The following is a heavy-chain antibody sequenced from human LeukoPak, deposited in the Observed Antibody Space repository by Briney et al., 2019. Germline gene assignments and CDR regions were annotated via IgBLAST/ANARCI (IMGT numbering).Heavy chain of an antibody. CDR1: GGSISSYS. J-gene: IGHJ4*02. D-gene: IGHD6-19*01. CDR2: IYTSGST. Sequence: SETLSLTCTVSGGSISSYSWSWIRQPAGKGLEWIGRIYTSGSTTYNPSLKSRVTMSVETSKIQFSLKLSSVTAADTAVYYCSIGDDFSRGWYIHYWGEGTLVTVSS. CDR3: SIGDDFSRGWYIHY. V-gene: IGHV4-4*07.